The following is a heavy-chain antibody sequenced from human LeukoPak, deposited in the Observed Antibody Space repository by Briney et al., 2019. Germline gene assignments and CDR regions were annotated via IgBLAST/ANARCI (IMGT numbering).Heavy chain of an antibody. CDR3: AATNWLAP. V-gene: IGHV3-9*01. J-gene: IGHJ5*02. CDR1: GFTFDDYA. CDR2: ISWNSGSI. Sequence: GGSLRLSFAASGFTFDDYAMHWVRQAPGKGLEWVSGISWNSGSIGYADSVKGRFTISRDNAKNTLHLQMDSLRAEDTAVYHCAATNWLAPWGQGTLVTVSS.